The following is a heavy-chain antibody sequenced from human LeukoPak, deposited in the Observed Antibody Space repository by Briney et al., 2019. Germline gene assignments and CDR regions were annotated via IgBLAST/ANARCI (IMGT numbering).Heavy chain of an antibody. CDR1: GFTFSSYA. CDR3: AKALRRYSSGYYFDY. D-gene: IGHD3-22*01. V-gene: IGHV3-23*01. CDR2: ISGSGGST. Sequence: GGSLRLSCAASGFTFSSYAMSWVRQAPGKGLEWVSAISGSGGSTYYADSVKGRFTISRDNSKNTLYLQMNSLRAEDTDVYYCAKALRRYSSGYYFDYWGQGTLVTVSS. J-gene: IGHJ4*02.